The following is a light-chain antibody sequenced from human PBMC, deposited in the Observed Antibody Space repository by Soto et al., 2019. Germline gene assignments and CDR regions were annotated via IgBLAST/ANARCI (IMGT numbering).Light chain of an antibody. V-gene: IGKV1-39*01. CDR3: QQGYNSPGT. CDR1: QSISKH. CDR2: GAS. Sequence: DSQMTQSPSVLSAFVGDTVTITCRASQSISKHLNWYQQKPGKAPKFLIYGASMLQSGVPSRFTGSGSGTDFALTVNSLQAEDFATYYCQQGYNSPGTFGQGTRLEI. J-gene: IGKJ5*01.